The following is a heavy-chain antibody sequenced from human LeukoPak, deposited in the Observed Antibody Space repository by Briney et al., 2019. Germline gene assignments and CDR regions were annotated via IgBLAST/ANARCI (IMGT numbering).Heavy chain of an antibody. J-gene: IGHJ4*02. CDR1: GYTFTSYG. Sequence: ASVKVSCKASGYTFTSYGISWVRQAPGQGLEWMRWISAYNGNTNYAQKLQGRVTMTTDTSTSTAYMELRSLRSDDTAVYYCARDAFAELLRLVPFDYWGQGTLVTVSS. CDR3: ARDAFAELLRLVPFDY. V-gene: IGHV1-18*01. CDR2: ISAYNGNT. D-gene: IGHD1-26*01.